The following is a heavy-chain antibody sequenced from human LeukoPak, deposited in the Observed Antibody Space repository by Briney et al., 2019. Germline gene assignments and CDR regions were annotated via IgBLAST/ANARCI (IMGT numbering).Heavy chain of an antibody. J-gene: IGHJ4*02. CDR1: GFTFNTNA. D-gene: IGHD3-10*01. CDR3: AKDLHYYGSGSYLFDY. Sequence: GGSLRLSCATSGFTFNTNAMSWVRQAPGRGLEWVSAISGSGGSTYYADSVKGRFTISRDNSKNTLYLQMNSLRAEDTAVYYCAKDLHYYGSGSYLFDYWGQGTLVTVSS. V-gene: IGHV3-23*01. CDR2: ISGSGGST.